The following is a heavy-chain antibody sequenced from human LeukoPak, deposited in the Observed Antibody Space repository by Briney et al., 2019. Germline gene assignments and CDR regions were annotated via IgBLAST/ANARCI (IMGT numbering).Heavy chain of an antibody. Sequence: AGGSLRLSCAASGFTFSSYAMHWVRQAPGKGLEWVAVISYDGSNKYYADSVKGRFTISRDNSKNTLYLQMNSLRAEDTAVYYCARPAHFSDYDSSGYWGDAFDIWGQGTMVTVSS. CDR1: GFTFSSYA. CDR2: ISYDGSNK. CDR3: ARPAHFSDYDSSGYWGDAFDI. V-gene: IGHV3-30-3*01. J-gene: IGHJ3*02. D-gene: IGHD3-22*01.